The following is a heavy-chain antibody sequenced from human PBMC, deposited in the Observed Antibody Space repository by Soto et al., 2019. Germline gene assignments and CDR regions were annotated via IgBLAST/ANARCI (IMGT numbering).Heavy chain of an antibody. V-gene: IGHV3-23*01. J-gene: IGHJ4*02. Sequence: EVQLLESGGGLVQPGGSLRLSLAASGFLFRNYAMSGFRRAPGKGLEWVSAIGGSAASTYYADSVKGRFTISRDNSKNTLYLQMNSLRAEDTALYYCARFTSGSGTTYWGQGTLVTVSS. CDR3: ARFTSGSGTTY. D-gene: IGHD1-1*01. CDR1: GFLFRNYA. CDR2: IGGSAAST.